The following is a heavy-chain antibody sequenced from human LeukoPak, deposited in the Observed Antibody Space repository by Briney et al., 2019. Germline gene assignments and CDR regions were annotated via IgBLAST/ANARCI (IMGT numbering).Heavy chain of an antibody. J-gene: IGHJ4*02. CDR1: GGSFSGCY. V-gene: IGHV4-34*01. CDR3: ARVGRINTMVRGVKRGNFDY. Sequence: PSETLALTCAVYGGSFSGCYWSWIRQPPGKALEWIGEINHSGSTNYNPSLKSRVTISVDTSKNQFSLKLSSVTAADTAVYYCARVGRINTMVRGVKRGNFDYWGQGTLVTVSS. D-gene: IGHD3-10*01. CDR2: INHSGST.